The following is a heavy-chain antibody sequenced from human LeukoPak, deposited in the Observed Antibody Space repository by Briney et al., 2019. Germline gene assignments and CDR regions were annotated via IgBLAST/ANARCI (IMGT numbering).Heavy chain of an antibody. CDR2: TRHDGSND. J-gene: IGHJ4*02. V-gene: IGHV3-30*02. CDR3: ARSYYYDSSGTPDY. D-gene: IGHD3-22*01. Sequence: GGSLRLSCAASGFTFNTYGMHWVGQAPGKGLVGVAFTRHDGSNDYYTDSVKGRFTISRDNSKNTLYLQMNSLRAEDTAVYYCARSYYYDSSGTPDYWGQGTLVTVSS. CDR1: GFTFNTYG.